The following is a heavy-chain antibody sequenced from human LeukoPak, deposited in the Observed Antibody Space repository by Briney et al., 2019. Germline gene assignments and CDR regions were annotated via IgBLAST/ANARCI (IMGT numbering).Heavy chain of an antibody. D-gene: IGHD1-26*01. CDR3: ARGVRWEHIPPYYFDY. Sequence: SETLSLTCAVSGGSISSSSYYWGWIRQPPGKGLECIGSIYYSVSTYYNPSRKSRVTISVNTSKNQFSLKLSSVTATEQAVYYCARGVRWEHIPPYYFDYWGEGTLVPVSS. CDR2: IYYSVST. V-gene: IGHV4-39*07. J-gene: IGHJ4*02. CDR1: GGSISSSSYY.